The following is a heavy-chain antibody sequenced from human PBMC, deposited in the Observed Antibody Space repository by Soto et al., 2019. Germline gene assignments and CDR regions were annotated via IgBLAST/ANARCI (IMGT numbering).Heavy chain of an antibody. CDR1: GFTFSNYG. CDR3: ARDIESVTAKHFFYYYAMDV. V-gene: IGHV1-18*01. CDR2: VSANNGHT. D-gene: IGHD2-8*01. Sequence: ASVKVSCKASGFTFSNYGLNWVRQAPGQGLEWMGWVSANNGHTNYAQNLQGRVSMTTDTSTSTAYMELRGLTFDDTAVYYCARDIESVTAKHFFYYYAMDVWGQAT. J-gene: IGHJ6*02.